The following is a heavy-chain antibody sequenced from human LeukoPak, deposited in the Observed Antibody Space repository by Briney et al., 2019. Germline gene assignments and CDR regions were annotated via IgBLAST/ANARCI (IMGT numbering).Heavy chain of an antibody. CDR3: ARSRLWFGDLSGMDV. J-gene: IGHJ6*04. Sequence: ASVKVSCKASGYTFTSYAMRWVRQAPGQRLEWMGWINAGNGNTKYSQKFQGRVTITRDTSASTAYMELSSLRSEDTAVYYCARSRLWFGDLSGMDVWGKGTTVTVSS. D-gene: IGHD3-10*01. CDR2: INAGNGNT. V-gene: IGHV1-3*01. CDR1: GYTFTSYA.